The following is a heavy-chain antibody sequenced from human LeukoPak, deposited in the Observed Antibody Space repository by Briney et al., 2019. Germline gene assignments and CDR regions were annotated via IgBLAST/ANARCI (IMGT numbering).Heavy chain of an antibody. CDR3: ARGGGYSGYDFAH. Sequence: SETLSLTCTVSGGSISSSSYYWGWIRQPPGKGLEWIGSIYYSGSTYYNPPLKSRSTISVDTPKNQFSLKLSSVTAPETAVYYRARGGGYSGYDFAHWGQGTLVTVSS. D-gene: IGHD5-12*01. CDR1: GGSISSSSYY. J-gene: IGHJ4*02. CDR2: IYYSGST. V-gene: IGHV4-39*07.